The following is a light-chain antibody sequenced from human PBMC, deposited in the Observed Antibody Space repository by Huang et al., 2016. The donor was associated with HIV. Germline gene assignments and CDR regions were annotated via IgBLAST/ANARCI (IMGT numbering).Light chain of an antibody. J-gene: IGKJ2*01. CDR1: EGVSSN. V-gene: IGKV3-15*01. CDR3: QQYNSWPRT. CDR2: GAS. Sequence: EMVMTQSPDTLSASPGERVTLSCRASEGVSSNLAWYQQKPGQAPRLLIHGASTRVTGIPARFSGSGSETDFTLTIHSLQSEDLAVYYCQQYNSWPRTFGQGTKLEIK.